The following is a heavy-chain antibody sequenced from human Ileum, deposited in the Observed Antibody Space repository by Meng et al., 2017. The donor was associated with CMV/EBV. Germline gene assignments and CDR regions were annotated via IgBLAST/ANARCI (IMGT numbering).Heavy chain of an antibody. J-gene: IGHJ4*02. CDR2: IRNDGSNK. D-gene: IGHD2-15*01. CDR1: GFVFSRYG. CDR3: ASLGYCTSVSCSWAAY. Sequence: GGSLRLSCAASGFVFSRYGMHWVRQAPGNGLEWVAFIRNDGSNKYYADSVKGRFTISRDDSKNTLYLQMNSLRPEDTAVYFCASLGYCTSVSCSWAAYWGQGKLV. V-gene: IGHV3-30*02.